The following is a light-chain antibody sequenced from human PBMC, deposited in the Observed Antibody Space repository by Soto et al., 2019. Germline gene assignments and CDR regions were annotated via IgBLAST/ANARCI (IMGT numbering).Light chain of an antibody. CDR3: QKRNYWQVT. V-gene: IGKV3D-20*02. J-gene: IGKJ5*01. CDR1: ESLSSAY. Sequence: ELVLTQSPGTLSLSPGDRATLSCRASESLSSAYLAWYQQKPGQAPRLLLYGESTRATGIPDRLSGSGSGTELNLTISRLQSEDSAVYYCQKRNYWQVTCGQGTRLEIK. CDR2: GES.